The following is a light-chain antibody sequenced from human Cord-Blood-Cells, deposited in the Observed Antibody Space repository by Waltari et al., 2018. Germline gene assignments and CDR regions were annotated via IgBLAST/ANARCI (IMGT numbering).Light chain of an antibody. J-gene: IGKJ2*02. CDR3: QQSYSTPPWT. CDR2: AAS. V-gene: IGKV1-39*01. CDR1: QSISSY. Sequence: DIQMTQSPSSLSAAVGDIVTITCRASQSISSYLHWYQQKPGKAPKLLIYAASSLQSGVPSRFSGSGSGTDFTLNISSLQPEDFATYYCQQSYSTPPWTFGQGPTLAIK.